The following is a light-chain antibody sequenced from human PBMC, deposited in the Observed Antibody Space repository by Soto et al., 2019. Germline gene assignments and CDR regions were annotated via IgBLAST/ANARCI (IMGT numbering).Light chain of an antibody. CDR1: TSDVGTYNL. J-gene: IGLJ1*01. CDR3: SSYAGSNSYV. Sequence: QSALTQPASVSGSPGQSITISCTGTTSDVGTYNLVSWYQHHPGKAPKVMIYEVSKRPSGVPDRFSGSKSSNTASLTVSGLQAEDEADYYCSSYAGSNSYVFGTGTKVTVL. CDR2: EVS. V-gene: IGLV2-14*02.